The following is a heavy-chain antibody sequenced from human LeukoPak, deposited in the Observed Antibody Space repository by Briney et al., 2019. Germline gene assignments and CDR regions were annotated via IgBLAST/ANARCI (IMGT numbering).Heavy chain of an antibody. CDR2: ISYDGSNK. J-gene: IGHJ4*02. CDR3: ARDLLGSSGYLIY. D-gene: IGHD3-22*01. CDR1: GFTFSSYA. V-gene: IGHV3-30*04. Sequence: PGGSLRLSCAASGFTFSSYAMHWVRQAPGKGLEWAAVISYDGSNKYYADSVKGRFTISRDNSKNTLYLQMNSLRAEDTAVYYCARDLLGSSGYLIYWGQGTLVTVSS.